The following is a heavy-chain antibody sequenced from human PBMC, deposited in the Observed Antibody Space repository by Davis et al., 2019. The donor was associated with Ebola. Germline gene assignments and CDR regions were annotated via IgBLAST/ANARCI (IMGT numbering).Heavy chain of an antibody. CDR1: GYTFSHYS. V-gene: IGHV1-3*01. CDR2: INPANGNT. D-gene: IGHD5-12*01. J-gene: IGHJ4*02. Sequence: ASVKVSCKASGYTFSHYSIHRVRQAPGQRPEWLGWINPANGNTRLSQQFQARVTLTRDTSASTANMELSSLSSGDTAVYYCVRGNSGYDYYLDYWGQGTPVTVSS. CDR3: VRGNSGYDYYLDY.